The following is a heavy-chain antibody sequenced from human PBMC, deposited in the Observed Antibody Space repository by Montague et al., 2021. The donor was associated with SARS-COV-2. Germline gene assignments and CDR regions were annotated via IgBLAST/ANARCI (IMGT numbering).Heavy chain of an antibody. CDR3: ARDIWEPEVRSRGWFDP. CDR2: ISLGVHT. V-gene: IGHV4-4*02. Sequence: SETLSLTCGVSGGSISDNNWRSWVRQSPETGLEWIGEISLGVHTDYNPSLKSRVTISLDKSKNQFSLKLTSVTAADTAVYYCARDIWEPEVRSRGWFDPWGKGILVTVSS. J-gene: IGHJ5*02. D-gene: IGHD1-26*01. CDR1: GGSISDNNW.